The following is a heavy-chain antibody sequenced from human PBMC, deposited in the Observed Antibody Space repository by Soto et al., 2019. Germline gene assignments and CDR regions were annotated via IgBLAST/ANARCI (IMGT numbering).Heavy chain of an antibody. D-gene: IGHD3-10*01. Sequence: GSLRLSCAASGYTFSSYWMHWVRQVPGKGLLWVSRIDEYGTTINYADSVKGRFTISRDNARNTLYLEMNSLRAEDTALYYCTRDIGGKGAYWGPGTLVTVSS. CDR1: GYTFSSYW. V-gene: IGHV3-74*01. CDR2: IDEYGTTI. J-gene: IGHJ4*02. CDR3: TRDIGGKGAY.